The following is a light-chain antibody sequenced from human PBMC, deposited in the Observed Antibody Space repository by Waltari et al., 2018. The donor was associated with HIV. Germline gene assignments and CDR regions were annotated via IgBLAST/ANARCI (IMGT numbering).Light chain of an antibody. CDR3: SSYTSTSTGV. Sequence: QSALTQPASVSASPGQSITLSCTGTSSDVGGYNYVSWYQQHPGKAPKFMIYEVSNRPSGVSKRFSGSKSGNTASLTISGLQAEDEADYYCSSYTSTSTGVFGTGTKVTVL. CDR1: SSDVGGYNY. CDR2: EVS. J-gene: IGLJ1*01. V-gene: IGLV2-14*01.